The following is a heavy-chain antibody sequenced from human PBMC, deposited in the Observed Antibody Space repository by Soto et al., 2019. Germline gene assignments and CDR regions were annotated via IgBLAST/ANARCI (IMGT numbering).Heavy chain of an antibody. CDR2: ISYSGST. CDR3: ATMGTPATGLYYFDY. D-gene: IGHD1-7*01. V-gene: IGHV4-30-4*01. J-gene: IGHJ4*02. CDR1: GGSISSGNYY. Sequence: QVQLQESGPGLVKPSQTLSLTCTVSGGSISSGNYYWSWIRQPPGKGLEWIGFISYSGSTYYNASLKGRVTISVDTSKNQFPLNLSFVTAADTAVYYCATMGTPATGLYYFDYWGQGTLVTVSS.